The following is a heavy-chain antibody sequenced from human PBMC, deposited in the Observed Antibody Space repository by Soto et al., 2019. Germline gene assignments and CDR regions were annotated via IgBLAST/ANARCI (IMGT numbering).Heavy chain of an antibody. Sequence: PGGSLRLSCAASGFTFSSYWMHWVRQAPGKGLVWVSRINSDGSSTSYADSVKGRFTISRDNAKNTLYLQMNSLRAEDTAVYYYAREYQLLVRGGLVWGQGTLVTVS. J-gene: IGHJ4*02. CDR1: GFTFSSYW. CDR3: AREYQLLVRGGLV. V-gene: IGHV3-74*01. D-gene: IGHD2-2*01. CDR2: INSDGSST.